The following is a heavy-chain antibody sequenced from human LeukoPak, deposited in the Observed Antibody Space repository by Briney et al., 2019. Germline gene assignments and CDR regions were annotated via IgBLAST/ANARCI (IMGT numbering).Heavy chain of an antibody. Sequence: SETLSLTCTVSGGSISGYYWSWIRQPPGKGLEWIGYIYYSGSTNYNTSLKSRVTISVDTSKNQFSLKLVSVTAADTAVYYCATLPHDYGDYPYWGQGTLVTVSS. CDR3: ATLPHDYGDYPY. D-gene: IGHD4-17*01. CDR1: GGSISGYY. V-gene: IGHV4-59*01. CDR2: IYYSGST. J-gene: IGHJ4*02.